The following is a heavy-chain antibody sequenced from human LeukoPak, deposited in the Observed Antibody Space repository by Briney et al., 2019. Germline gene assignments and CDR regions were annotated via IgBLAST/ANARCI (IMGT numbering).Heavy chain of an antibody. Sequence: PGGSLRLSCAASGFTFSSYXXXXXRQAPGKGLXWXXSISTTSSYIYYADSVKGRFTISRDNAKNSLYLQMNSLRAEDTAVYYCARDPYSSSWYGYFDYWGQGTLVTVSS. CDR1: GFTFSSYX. V-gene: IGHV3-21*01. D-gene: IGHD6-13*01. CDR3: ARDPYSSSWYGYFDY. CDR2: ISTTSSYI. J-gene: IGHJ4*02.